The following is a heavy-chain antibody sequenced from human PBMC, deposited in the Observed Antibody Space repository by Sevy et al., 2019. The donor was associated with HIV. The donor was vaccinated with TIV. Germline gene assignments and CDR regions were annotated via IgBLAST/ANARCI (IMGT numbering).Heavy chain of an antibody. CDR2: IYPGDSDT. D-gene: IGHD1-1*01. J-gene: IGHJ4*02. CDR1: GYSFTSYW. Sequence: GESLKISCKGSGYSFTSYWITWVRQMPGRGLEWMGIIYPGDSDTRYSPSFQGQVTISADKSISTAYLQWSSPKASDTAMYYCARHEQLFDYFDYWGQGTLVTVSS. V-gene: IGHV5-51*01. CDR3: ARHEQLFDYFDY.